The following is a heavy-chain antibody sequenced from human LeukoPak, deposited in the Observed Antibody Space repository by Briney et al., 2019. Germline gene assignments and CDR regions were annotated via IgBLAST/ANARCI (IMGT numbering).Heavy chain of an antibody. Sequence: SETLSLTCTVSGGSISSYYWSWIRQPAGKGLEWIGRIYISGSTNYNPSLKSRVTMPVDTSRNQFSLKLSSVTAADTAVYYCAREARALFGSGTFDYWGQGTLVTVSS. CDR3: AREARALFGSGTFDY. V-gene: IGHV4-4*07. CDR2: IYISGST. CDR1: GGSISSYY. D-gene: IGHD3-10*01. J-gene: IGHJ4*02.